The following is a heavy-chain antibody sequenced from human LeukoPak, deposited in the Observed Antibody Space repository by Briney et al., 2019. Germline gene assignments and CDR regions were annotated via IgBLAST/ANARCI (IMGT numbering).Heavy chain of an antibody. CDR3: ARAGPPAFDP. J-gene: IGHJ5*02. V-gene: IGHV3-7*02. CDR2: IKEDGSEE. Sequence: GGSLRLSCTASGFTFSNYWMSWVRQAPGKGLEWVAKIKEDGSEEYYVDSVRGRFIISRDNAKNSLYLQMNSLRAEDTAVYYCARAGPPAFDPWGQGTLVTVSS. CDR1: GFTFSNYW.